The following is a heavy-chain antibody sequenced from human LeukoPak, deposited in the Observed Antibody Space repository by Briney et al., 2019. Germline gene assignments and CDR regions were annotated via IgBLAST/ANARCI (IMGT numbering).Heavy chain of an antibody. V-gene: IGHV3-7*05. J-gene: IGHJ4*02. CDR2: IQQDGGQK. CDR3: ARASNPWLQLS. D-gene: IGHD5-24*01. Sequence: PGGSLRLSCAASGFTFSNYWMIWVRQAPGKGLEWVANIQQDGGQKRYADSVRSRFTVSRDNAQTSLYLHMNSLRAEDTAVYYCARASNPWLQLSWGQGTLVTVSS. CDR1: GFTFSNYW.